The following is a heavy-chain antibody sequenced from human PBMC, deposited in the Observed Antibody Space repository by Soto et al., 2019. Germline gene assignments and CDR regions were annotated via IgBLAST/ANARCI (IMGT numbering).Heavy chain of an antibody. Sequence: SVAVSCKASCYTLTRYTMHLFRQAPGQRLECMGWLNPDNGNTKSSQKFLDRVIITRDTSASTAYMDLSSLRAEDTAVYYCARGIATGQLDPWGQGTLVTVSS. J-gene: IGHJ5*02. D-gene: IGHD2-15*01. CDR1: CYTLTRYT. V-gene: IGHV1-3*01. CDR3: ARGIATGQLDP. CDR2: LNPDNGNT.